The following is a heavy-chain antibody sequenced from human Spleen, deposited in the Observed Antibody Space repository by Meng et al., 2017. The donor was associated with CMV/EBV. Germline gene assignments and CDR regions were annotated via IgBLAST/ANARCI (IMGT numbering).Heavy chain of an antibody. CDR2: INGDGRST. CDR1: GFTFNNYW. CDR3: ARTGYCRDTNCYYFGASYGVDV. Sequence: GVLKISCAVSGFTFNNYWMHWVRQAPGKGLVWVSRINGDGRSTNYGDSVKGRFTISRDNAKNTLYLQMNSLRAEDTAVYYCARTGYCRDTNCYYFGASYGVDVWGQGTTVTVSS. D-gene: IGHD2-2*01. V-gene: IGHV3-74*01. J-gene: IGHJ6*02.